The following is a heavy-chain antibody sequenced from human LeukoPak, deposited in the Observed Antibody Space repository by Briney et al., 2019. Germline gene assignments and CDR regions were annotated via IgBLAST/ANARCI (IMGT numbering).Heavy chain of an antibody. Sequence: SQTLSLTCTVSGGSISSGGYWSWIRQHPGKGLEWIGYIYYSGSTYYNPSLKSRVTISVDTSKNQFSLKLSSVTAADTAMYYCARRDCSGGSCYGRWFDPWGQGTLVTVSS. CDR2: IYYSGST. J-gene: IGHJ5*02. V-gene: IGHV4-31*03. CDR1: GGSISSGGY. D-gene: IGHD2-15*01. CDR3: ARRDCSGGSCYGRWFDP.